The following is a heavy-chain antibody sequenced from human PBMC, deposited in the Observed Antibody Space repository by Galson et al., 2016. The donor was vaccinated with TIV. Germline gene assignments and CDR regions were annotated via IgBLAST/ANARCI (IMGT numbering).Heavy chain of an antibody. CDR3: ARAPYGENWYFDL. Sequence: ETLSLTCSVSGGSISSFHWSWIRQPPGKGLEWIGYIYYSGNTSYNYNPSLESRVTMSVDPSKTQLSLDLSSVTAADTAVYFCARAPYGENWYFDLWGRGTLVTVSS. CDR1: GGSISSFH. V-gene: IGHV4-59*08. J-gene: IGHJ2*01. D-gene: IGHD3-10*01. CDR2: IYYSGNTSY.